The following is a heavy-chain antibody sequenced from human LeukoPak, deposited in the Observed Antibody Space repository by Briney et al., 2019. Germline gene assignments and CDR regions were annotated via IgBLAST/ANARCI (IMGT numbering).Heavy chain of an antibody. D-gene: IGHD4-17*01. V-gene: IGHV4-34*01. Sequence: SETLSLTCAVYGGSFSGYYWSWIRQPPGKGLEWIGEINHSGSTNCNPSLKSRVTISVDTSKNQFSLKLSSVTAADTAVYYCARTTTRNWFDPWGQGTLVTVSS. CDR1: GGSFSGYY. CDR2: INHSGST. CDR3: ARTTTRNWFDP. J-gene: IGHJ5*02.